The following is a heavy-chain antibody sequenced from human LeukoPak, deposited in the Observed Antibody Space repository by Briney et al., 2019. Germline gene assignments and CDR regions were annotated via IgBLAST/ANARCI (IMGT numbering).Heavy chain of an antibody. J-gene: IGHJ3*02. CDR2: INHSGST. CDR1: GGPFSDHY. Sequence: EPSETLSLTCGVYGGPFSDHYWSWVRQTPGKGLEWIGEINHSGSTNYNPSLKSRVTISVDTSKNQFSLKLSSVTAADTAVYYCARVTADAFDIWGQGTMVTVSS. V-gene: IGHV4-34*01. CDR3: ARVTADAFDI.